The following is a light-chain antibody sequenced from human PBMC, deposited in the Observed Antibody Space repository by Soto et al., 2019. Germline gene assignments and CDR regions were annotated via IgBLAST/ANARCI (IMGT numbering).Light chain of an antibody. V-gene: IGKV1-9*01. CDR1: QGIRNL. J-gene: IGKJ4*01. CDR3: QQLHSYPVT. Sequence: DIQLTQSPSFLSASIGDRVTITCRASQGIRNLLAWYQQRPDQAPKVLIYAASTLQSGVPSRFSGSGSGTEFTLTISSLQPEDFATYYCQQLHSYPVTFGGGTKVEIK. CDR2: AAS.